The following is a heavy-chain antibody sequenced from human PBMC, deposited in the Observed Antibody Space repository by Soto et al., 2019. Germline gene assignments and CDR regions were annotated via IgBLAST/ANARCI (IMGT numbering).Heavy chain of an antibody. CDR2: IHYSGNT. CDR1: DGSFSSRSYF. V-gene: IGHV4-39*01. J-gene: IGHJ4*02. CDR3: VYSGSDYVSYFDY. D-gene: IGHD5-12*01. Sequence: SETLSLTCTVPDGSFSSRSYFWGWIRQPPGKGLEWIGSIHYSGNTYYNPSLKSRVTTSVDTSKNQFSLKLSSVTAADTAVYYCVYSGSDYVSYFDYWGQGILVT.